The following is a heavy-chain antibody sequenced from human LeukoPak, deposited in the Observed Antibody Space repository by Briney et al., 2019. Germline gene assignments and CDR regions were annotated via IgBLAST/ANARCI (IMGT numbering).Heavy chain of an antibody. J-gene: IGHJ5*02. D-gene: IGHD3-3*01. V-gene: IGHV4-30-2*01. CDR1: GGSISSGGYY. CDR3: AREKFREEPDYDFWSGSYNWFDP. CDR2: IYHSGST. Sequence: PSQTLSLTCTVSGGSISSGGYYWSWIRQPPGKGLEWIGYIYHSGSTYYNPSLKSRVTISVDRSKNQFSLKLSSVTAADTAVYYCAREKFREEPDYDFWSGSYNWFDPWGQGTLVTVSS.